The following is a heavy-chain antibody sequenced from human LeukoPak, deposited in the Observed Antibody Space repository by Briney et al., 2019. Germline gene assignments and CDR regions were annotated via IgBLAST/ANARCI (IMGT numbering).Heavy chain of an antibody. D-gene: IGHD5-18*01. CDR2: IYYSGST. J-gene: IGHJ4*02. CDR3: ARVDTAMGHFDY. V-gene: IGHV4-61*01. Sequence: SETLSLTCIVSGGSMTSGTFSWSWIRQPPGKGLEWIGYIYYSGSTNYNPSLKSRVTISVDTSKNQFSLKLSSVTAADTAVYYCARVDTAMGHFDYWGQGTLVTVSS. CDR1: GGSMTSGTFS.